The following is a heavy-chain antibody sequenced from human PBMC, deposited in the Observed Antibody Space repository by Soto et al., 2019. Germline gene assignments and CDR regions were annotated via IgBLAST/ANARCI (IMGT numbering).Heavy chain of an antibody. J-gene: IGHJ4*02. CDR1: GGSVSSGSYY. D-gene: IGHD3-10*01. Sequence: QVQLQESGPGLVKHSETLSLTCTVSGGSVSSGSYYWSWIRQPPGKGLEWIGYIYYSGSTNYNPSLKSRVTISVDTSKNQFSLKLSSVTAADTAVYYCARDLGGVRGAARWNYFDYWGQGPLVTVSS. CDR3: ARDLGGVRGAARWNYFDY. V-gene: IGHV4-61*01. CDR2: IYYSGST.